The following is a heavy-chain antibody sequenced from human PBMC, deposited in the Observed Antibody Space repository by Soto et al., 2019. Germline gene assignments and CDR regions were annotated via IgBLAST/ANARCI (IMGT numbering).Heavy chain of an antibody. V-gene: IGHV3-33*01. CDR3: ARFEGIYYYDSSGSLPYY. J-gene: IGHJ4*02. CDR2: IWYDGSNK. CDR1: GFTCSSYG. Sequence: WWSLRLCCSASGFTCSSYGMHWCRQAPGKGLEWVAVIWYDGSNKYYADSVKGRFTISRDNSKNTLYLQMNSLRAEDTAVYYCARFEGIYYYDSSGSLPYYWGQGTLVTVSS. D-gene: IGHD3-22*01.